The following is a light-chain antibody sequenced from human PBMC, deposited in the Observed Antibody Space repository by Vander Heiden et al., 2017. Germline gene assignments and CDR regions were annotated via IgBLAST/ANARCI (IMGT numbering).Light chain of an antibody. CDR3: SSYTSSSTLVV. V-gene: IGLV2-14*01. CDR1: SSDVGGYNY. Sequence: QPALTQPASVSGSPGQSITIPCTGTSSDVGGYNYVSWYQQHPGKAPKLMIYDVSNRPSGVSNRFSGSKSGNTASLTISGLQAEDEADYYCSSYTSSSTLVVFGGGTKLTVL. J-gene: IGLJ2*01. CDR2: DVS.